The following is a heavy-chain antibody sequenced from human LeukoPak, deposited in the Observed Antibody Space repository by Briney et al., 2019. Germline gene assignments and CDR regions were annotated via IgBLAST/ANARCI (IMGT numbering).Heavy chain of an antibody. CDR1: GGSISSYY. V-gene: IGHV4-39*07. Sequence: SETLSLTCTVSGGSISSYYWGWIRQPPGKGLEWIGSIYYSGSTYYNPSLKSRVTISVDTSKNQFSLKLSSVTAADTAVYYCARDSSTYYYDSSGYYVFDYWGQGTLVTVSS. CDR2: IYYSGST. J-gene: IGHJ4*02. D-gene: IGHD3-22*01. CDR3: ARDSSTYYYDSSGYYVFDY.